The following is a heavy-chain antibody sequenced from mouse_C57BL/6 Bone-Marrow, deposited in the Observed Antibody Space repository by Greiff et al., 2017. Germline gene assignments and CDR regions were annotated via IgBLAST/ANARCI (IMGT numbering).Heavy chain of an antibody. CDR2: IDPAASET. Sequence: QVQLQQSGAELVRPGSSVKLSCKASGYTFTSYWMHWVKQRPIQGLEWIGNIDPAASETHYNQKFKGKATLTVDKSSSTAYMQLSSLTSEDSAVYDYARNYDYGGAIDYWGQGTSVTVSA. D-gene: IGHD2-4*01. J-gene: IGHJ4*01. CDR1: GYTFTSYW. CDR3: ARNYDYGGAIDY. V-gene: IGHV1-52*01.